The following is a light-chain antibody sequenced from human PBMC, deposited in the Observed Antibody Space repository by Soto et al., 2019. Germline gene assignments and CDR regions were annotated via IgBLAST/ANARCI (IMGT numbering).Light chain of an antibody. J-gene: IGLJ1*01. CDR2: DVS. Sequence: HSDLTQPPSSSGFPGQSVAISCTSTSSDVGGYDYVSWYQQHPGKAPKLMIYDVSKRPSGVPDRFSGSKSGNTASLTVSGLQAEDEADYYCSSYAGTHIVFGTGTKVTVL. V-gene: IGLV2-8*01. CDR1: SSDVGGYDY. CDR3: SSYAGTHIV.